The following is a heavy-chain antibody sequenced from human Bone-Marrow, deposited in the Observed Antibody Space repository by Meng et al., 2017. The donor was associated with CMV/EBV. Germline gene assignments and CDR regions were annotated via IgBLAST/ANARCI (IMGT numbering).Heavy chain of an antibody. CDR3: ARLWDSFYYYYGMGV. CDR1: GYTFTSYD. J-gene: IGHJ6*02. D-gene: IGHD3/OR15-3a*01. CDR2: MNPNSGNT. Sequence: ASVKVSCKASGYTFTSYDINWVRQATGQGLEWMGWMNPNSGNTGYAQKFQGRVTMTRNTSISTAYMELSSLRSEDTAVYYCARLWDSFYYYYGMGVWGQGTTVTVSS. V-gene: IGHV1-8*01.